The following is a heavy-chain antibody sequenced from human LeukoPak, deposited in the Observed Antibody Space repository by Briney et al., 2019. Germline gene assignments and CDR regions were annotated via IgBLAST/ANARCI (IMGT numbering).Heavy chain of an antibody. D-gene: IGHD3-22*01. CDR3: AKGGGYLLEPLYYFDY. J-gene: IGHJ4*02. V-gene: IGHV3-30*02. CDR1: GFTFSSYG. CDR2: IRYDGSNK. Sequence: VGSLRLSCAASGFTFSSYGMHWVRQAPGKGLEWVAFIRYDGSNKYYADSVKGRLTISRENSKNTLYLQMNSLRAEDTAVYYCAKGGGYLLEPLYYFDYWGQGTLATVSS.